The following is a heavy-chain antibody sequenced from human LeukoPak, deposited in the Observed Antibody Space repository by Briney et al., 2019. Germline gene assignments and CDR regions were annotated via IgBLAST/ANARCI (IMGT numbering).Heavy chain of an antibody. J-gene: IGHJ4*02. CDR2: IKSKTDGGTT. Sequence: GGSLRLSCAASGFTFSNAWMSWVRQAPGKGLEWVGRIKSKTDGGTTDYAAPVKGRFTISRDDSKDTLYLQMNSLKTEDTAVYYCTTSLRYFDWLVDYWGQGTLVTVSS. V-gene: IGHV3-15*01. CDR3: TTSLRYFDWLVDY. D-gene: IGHD3-9*01. CDR1: GFTFSNAW.